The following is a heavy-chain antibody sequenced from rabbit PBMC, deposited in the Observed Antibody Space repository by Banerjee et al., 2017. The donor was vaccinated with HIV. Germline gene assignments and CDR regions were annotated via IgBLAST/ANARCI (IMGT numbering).Heavy chain of an antibody. CDR3: ARDLAGVIGWNFGL. D-gene: IGHD4-1*01. J-gene: IGHJ3*01. CDR2: INTSSGNT. V-gene: IGHV1S40*01. CDR1: GSDISSYS. Sequence: QSLEESGGDLVKPGASLTLTCTASGSDISSYSMGWVRQAPGKGLEWIACINTSSGNTVYASWAKGRFTISKTSSTTVTLQMTSLTAADTATYFCARDLAGVIGWNFGLWGQGTLVT.